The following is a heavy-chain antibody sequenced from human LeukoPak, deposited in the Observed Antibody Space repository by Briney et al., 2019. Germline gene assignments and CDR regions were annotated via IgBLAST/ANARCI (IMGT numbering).Heavy chain of an antibody. CDR1: GFTFSRHG. Sequence: GRSLRLSCAASGFTFSRHGMHWVRQAPGKGLEWVAVIGDTGRAKYYADSVEGRFTASRDNFKNTLYLEMNSLRYDDTALYYCAREAAWGNWYFDHWGRGTLVTVSS. CDR3: AREAAWGNWYFDH. J-gene: IGHJ2*01. CDR2: IGDTGRAK. D-gene: IGHD3-16*01. V-gene: IGHV3-33*08.